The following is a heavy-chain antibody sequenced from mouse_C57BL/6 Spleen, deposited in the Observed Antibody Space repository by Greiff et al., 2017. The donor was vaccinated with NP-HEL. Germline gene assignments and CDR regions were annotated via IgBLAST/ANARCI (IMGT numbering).Heavy chain of an antibody. Sequence: QVQLQQSGAELVRPGASVTLSCKASGYTFTDYEMHWVKQTPVHGLEWIGAIDPETGGTAYNQKFKGKAILTANKSSSTAYMELRSLTSEDSDVYYCTTSASNWGAWFAYWGQGTLVTVSA. CDR3: TTSASNWGAWFAY. J-gene: IGHJ3*01. V-gene: IGHV1-15*01. CDR2: IDPETGGT. D-gene: IGHD4-1*01. CDR1: GYTFTDYE.